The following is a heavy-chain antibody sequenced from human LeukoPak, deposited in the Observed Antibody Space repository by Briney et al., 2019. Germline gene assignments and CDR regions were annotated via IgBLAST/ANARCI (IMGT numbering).Heavy chain of an antibody. CDR1: GGSISSGGYY. Sequence: SETLSLTCTVSGGSISSGGYYWSWIRQPPGQGLEWIGYSYHSGSTYYNPSLKSRVTISVDRSKNQFSLKLSSVTAADTAVYYCARERERGIAARSNWFDPWGQGTLVTVSS. CDR3: ARERERGIAARSNWFDP. D-gene: IGHD6-6*01. J-gene: IGHJ5*02. V-gene: IGHV4-30-2*01. CDR2: SYHSGST.